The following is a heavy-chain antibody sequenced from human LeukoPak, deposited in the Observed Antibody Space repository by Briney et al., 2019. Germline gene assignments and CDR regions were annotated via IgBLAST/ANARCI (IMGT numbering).Heavy chain of an antibody. V-gene: IGHV4-59*01. CDR3: ARGLVLATDDAFDI. Sequence: PSETLSLTCTVSGGSIRSYFWSWLRQPPGKGLEWIGYIWDTEITDYNPSLKSRVTISLDTSKNHFSLKLRSVTAADTALYFCARGLVLATDDAFDIWGQGTLVAVSS. J-gene: IGHJ3*02. CDR1: GGSIRSYF. D-gene: IGHD5-12*01. CDR2: IWDTEIT.